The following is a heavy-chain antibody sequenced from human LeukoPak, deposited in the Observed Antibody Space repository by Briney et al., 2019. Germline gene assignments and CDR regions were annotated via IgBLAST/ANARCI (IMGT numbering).Heavy chain of an antibody. CDR1: GGSISSSSYY. CDR2: IYYSGST. V-gene: IGHV4-39*01. J-gene: IGHJ4*02. Sequence: SETLSLTCTVSGGSISSSSYYWGWIRQPPGKGLEWIGSIYYSGSTYYNPSLKSQVTISVDTSKNQFSLKLSSVTAADTAVYYCVVLWFGELKYWGQGTLVTVSS. CDR3: VVLWFGELKY. D-gene: IGHD3-10*01.